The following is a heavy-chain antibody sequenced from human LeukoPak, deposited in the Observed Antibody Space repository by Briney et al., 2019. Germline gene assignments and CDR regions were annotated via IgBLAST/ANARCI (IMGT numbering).Heavy chain of an antibody. CDR3: ATNRTTGGHRFDY. Sequence: GGSLRLSCAASVFNVITKSMSWVRQAPGKGLEWVSAISGSGDSTSYADSVRGRFIISRDNSKNTLYLQMDSLRAEDTAVYYCATNRTTGGHRFDYWGQGTLVTVSS. CDR1: VFNVITKS. J-gene: IGHJ4*02. D-gene: IGHD1-1*01. CDR2: ISGSGDST. V-gene: IGHV3-23*01.